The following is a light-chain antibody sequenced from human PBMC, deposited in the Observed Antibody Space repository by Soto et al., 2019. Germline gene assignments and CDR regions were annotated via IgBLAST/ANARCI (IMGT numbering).Light chain of an antibody. CDR1: QSIGSSY. V-gene: IGKV3-20*01. CDR2: DAS. J-gene: IGKJ2*01. CDR3: RQYGNSPQT. Sequence: ETVLTQSPGTLSLSPGERATLSCRASQSIGSSYLAWYQQKPGQAPRLLIYDASSRATGIPDRFSGSGSGTDFTLTISRLEPEDFAVYYCRQYGNSPQTFGQGTKVDIK.